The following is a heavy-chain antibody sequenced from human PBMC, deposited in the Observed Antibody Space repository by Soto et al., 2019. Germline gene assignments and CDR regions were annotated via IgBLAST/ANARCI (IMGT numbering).Heavy chain of an antibody. V-gene: IGHV3-30-3*01. CDR1: GFTFSSYA. Sequence: XESLSLSCAASGFTFSSYAMHWVRQAPGKGLEWVAVISYDGSNKYYADSVKGRFTISRDNSKNTLYLQMNSLRAEDTAVYYCARTSIAAAGNWFDPWGQGTLVTVSS. CDR2: ISYDGSNK. D-gene: IGHD6-13*01. J-gene: IGHJ5*02. CDR3: ARTSIAAAGNWFDP.